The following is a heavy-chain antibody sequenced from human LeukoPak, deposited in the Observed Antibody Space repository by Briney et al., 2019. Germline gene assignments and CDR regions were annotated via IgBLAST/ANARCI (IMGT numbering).Heavy chain of an antibody. CDR3: AKDSGVRGYYFDY. Sequence: GGSLRLSCAASGSTFSSYGMHWVRQAPGKGLEWVAFIRYDGSNKYYADSVKGRFTISRDNSKNTLYLQMNSLRAEDTAVYYCAKDSGVRGYYFDYWGQGTLVTVSS. CDR2: IRYDGSNK. V-gene: IGHV3-30*02. CDR1: GSTFSSYG. D-gene: IGHD3-10*01. J-gene: IGHJ4*02.